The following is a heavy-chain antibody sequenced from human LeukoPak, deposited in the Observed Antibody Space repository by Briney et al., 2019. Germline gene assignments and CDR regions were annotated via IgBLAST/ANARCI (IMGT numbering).Heavy chain of an antibody. D-gene: IGHD3-10*01. CDR2: IYYTGST. Sequence: SETLSLTCAVSGASISGSGYYLGWIRQPPGKGLEWIGNIYYTGSTYYNASLQSRVTISIDTSKNQFSLKLSSVTAADTAVYYCARTRYYYNSRSYGAPYYFDYWGQGTLATVSS. J-gene: IGHJ4*02. V-gene: IGHV4-39*01. CDR3: ARTRYYYNSRSYGAPYYFDY. CDR1: GASISGSGYY.